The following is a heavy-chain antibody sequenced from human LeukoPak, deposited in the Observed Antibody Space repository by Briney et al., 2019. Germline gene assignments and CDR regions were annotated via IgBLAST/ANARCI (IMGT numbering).Heavy chain of an antibody. V-gene: IGHV3-23*01. D-gene: IGHD3-10*01. CDR1: GFTFSSYA. Sequence: GGSLRLSCAASGFTFSSYAMSWVRQAPGKGLEWVSAISGSGGSTYYADSVKGRFTISRDNSKNTLYLQMNGLRAEDTAVYYCAKWFGELSGYFDYWGQGTLVTVSS. CDR2: ISGSGGST. J-gene: IGHJ4*02. CDR3: AKWFGELSGYFDY.